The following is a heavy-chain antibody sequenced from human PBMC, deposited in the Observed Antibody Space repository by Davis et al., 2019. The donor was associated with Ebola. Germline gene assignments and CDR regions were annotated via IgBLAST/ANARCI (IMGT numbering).Heavy chain of an antibody. V-gene: IGHV3-30*04. CDR3: VREQYGELYFDS. CDR1: GFNFGIYS. CDR2: ISFDGRLR. D-gene: IGHD4-17*01. J-gene: IGHJ4*02. Sequence: GESLKISCAASGFNFGIYSMHWVRQAPGKGLEWLATISFDGRLRSYADSVKGRFTISRDNSDNMLFLQMTSLRGDDTAVYYCVREQYGELYFDSWGQGKLVTVSS.